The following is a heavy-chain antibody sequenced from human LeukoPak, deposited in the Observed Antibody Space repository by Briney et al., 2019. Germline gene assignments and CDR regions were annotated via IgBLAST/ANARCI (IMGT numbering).Heavy chain of an antibody. CDR3: ARDPVATTVYYFDY. CDR2: ISYDGSTK. Sequence: GGSLRLSCAASGFTFSDYGMHWVRQAPGKGLEWVAVISYDGSTKYYADSVKGRFTISRDNSKNTLYLQMNSLRVEDTAVYYCARDPVATTVYYFDYWGQGTLVTVSS. V-gene: IGHV3-30*03. CDR1: GFTFSDYG. D-gene: IGHD5-12*01. J-gene: IGHJ4*02.